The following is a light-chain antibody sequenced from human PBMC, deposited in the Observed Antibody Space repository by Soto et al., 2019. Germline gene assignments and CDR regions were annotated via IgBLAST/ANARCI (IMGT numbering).Light chain of an antibody. Sequence: ALTQPRSVYGSTGQSVTISCTGTSSDVGGYNYVSWYQQHPGKAPKLMIYDVSKRPSGVPDRFSGSKSGNTASLTISGLQAEDEADYYCCSYAGSYTFVFGTGTKVTVL. CDR3: CSYAGSYTFV. CDR2: DVS. CDR1: SSDVGGYNY. V-gene: IGLV2-11*01. J-gene: IGLJ1*01.